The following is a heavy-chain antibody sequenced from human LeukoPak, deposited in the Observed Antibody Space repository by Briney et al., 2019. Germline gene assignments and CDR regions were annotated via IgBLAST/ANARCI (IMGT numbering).Heavy chain of an antibody. CDR1: GLTFSSYN. J-gene: IGHJ4*02. Sequence: GGSLRLSCAASGLTFSSYNMNWVRQAPGKGLEWVSSISSSSSYIYYADSVKGRFTISRDNAKNSLYLQMNSLRAEDTAVYYCARVGWGQGFDYWGQGTLVTVSS. CDR2: ISSSSSYI. D-gene: IGHD6-19*01. CDR3: ARVGWGQGFDY. V-gene: IGHV3-21*01.